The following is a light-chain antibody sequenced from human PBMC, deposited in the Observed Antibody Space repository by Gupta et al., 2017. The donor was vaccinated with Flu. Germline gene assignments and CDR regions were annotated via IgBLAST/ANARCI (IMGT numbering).Light chain of an antibody. CDR1: QSVLYSRNNENY. CDR3: QQDDNTPYT. J-gene: IGKJ2*01. Sequence: SLGERATINCKSSQSVLYSRNNENYLLWYQQKAGQPPKLLIYRASTRAAGVPVRFSGSGSGTDFTLTISSLQAEDVAVYYCQQDDNTPYTFGQGTRVEIK. CDR2: RAS. V-gene: IGKV4-1*01.